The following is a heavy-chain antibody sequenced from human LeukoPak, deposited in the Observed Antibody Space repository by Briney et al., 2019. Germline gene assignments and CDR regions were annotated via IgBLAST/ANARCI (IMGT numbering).Heavy chain of an antibody. J-gene: IGHJ6*03. CDR1: GGSISSYY. Sequence: SETLSLTCTVSGGSISSYYWSWIRQPAGKGLEWIGRIYTSGSTNYNPSLKSRVTISVDTSKNQFSLKLSSVTAADTAVYYCAGCSTSGGYYYYYMDVWGKGTTVTVSS. V-gene: IGHV4-4*07. CDR2: IYTSGST. CDR3: AGCSTSGGYYYYYMDV. D-gene: IGHD6-13*01.